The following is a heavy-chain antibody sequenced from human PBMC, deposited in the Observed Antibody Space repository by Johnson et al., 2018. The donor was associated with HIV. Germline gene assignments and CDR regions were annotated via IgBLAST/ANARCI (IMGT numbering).Heavy chain of an antibody. D-gene: IGHD1-26*01. J-gene: IGHJ3*02. V-gene: IGHV3-66*01. CDR1: GFTVINNY. Sequence: VQLMESGGGLVQPGGSLRLSCAASGFTVINNYMSWVRQAPGKGLEWVSVTYSGGSTYYADSVKDRFTVSRDTSKNTLYLQMNSLSAEDTAVYYCAKDLGEGSYLTDDACDIWGQGTMVTVSS. CDR3: AKDLGEGSYLTDDACDI. CDR2: TYSGGST.